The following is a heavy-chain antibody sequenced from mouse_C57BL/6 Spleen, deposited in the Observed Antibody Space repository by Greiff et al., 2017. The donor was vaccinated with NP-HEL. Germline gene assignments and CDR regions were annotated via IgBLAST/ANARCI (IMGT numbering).Heavy chain of an antibody. V-gene: IGHV3-3*01. J-gene: IGHJ4*01. CDR3: ARSGYGSSYDYAMDY. CDR2: TFYSGIT. Sequence: EVQRVESGPSLVRPSQSLTISCTVSGFSINSYCYWFWNRQLPGNKLEYIGYTFYSGITYYNPYLESRTYITRDTSKNQFSLKLSSVTTEDTATYYCARSGYGSSYDYAMDYWGQGTSVTVSS. CDR1: GFSINSYCY. D-gene: IGHD1-1*01.